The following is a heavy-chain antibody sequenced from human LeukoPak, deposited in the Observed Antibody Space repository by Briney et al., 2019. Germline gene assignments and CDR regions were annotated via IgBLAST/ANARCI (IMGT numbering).Heavy chain of an antibody. D-gene: IGHD6-19*01. V-gene: IGHV4-4*07. CDR2: IYSSGST. Sequence: SETLSLTCTVSGGSISSYFWSWIRQPAGKGLEWIGRIYSSGSTNYKPSLKSRVTMSVDTFKHQLFLNLTSVTAADTAVYYCARARAVAAPFDYWGQGTLVTAPS. CDR3: ARARAVAAPFDY. CDR1: GGSISSYF. J-gene: IGHJ4*02.